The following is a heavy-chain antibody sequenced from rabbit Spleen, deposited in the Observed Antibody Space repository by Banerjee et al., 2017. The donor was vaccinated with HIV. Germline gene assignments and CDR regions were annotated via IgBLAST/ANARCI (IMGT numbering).Heavy chain of an antibody. CDR1: GFDLSNYG. Sequence: QEQLVESGGGLVQPGGSLKLSCKASGFDLSNYGVSWVRQAPGKGLEWIACINVATGKTVYATWAKGRFTISRTSSTTVTLQMTSLTAADTATYFCARDSYYGSDWGSLGLWGQGTLVTVS. V-gene: IGHV1S45*01. CDR3: ARDSYYGSDWGSLGL. J-gene: IGHJ4*01. CDR2: INVATGKT. D-gene: IGHD4-1*01.